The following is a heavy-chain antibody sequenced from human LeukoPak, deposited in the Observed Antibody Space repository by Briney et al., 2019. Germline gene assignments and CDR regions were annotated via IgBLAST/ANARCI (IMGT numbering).Heavy chain of an antibody. Sequence: ASVKVSCKASGYIFTSNYIHWVRQAPGQGLEWMGMIYPRDGSTIYAQKFQGRVTMTEDTSADTAYMELSSLRSEDTAVYYCATVGYCSSTSCSDYYGMDVWGQGTTVTVSS. V-gene: IGHV1-46*01. CDR3: ATVGYCSSTSCSDYYGMDV. D-gene: IGHD2-2*01. J-gene: IGHJ6*02. CDR2: IYPRDGST. CDR1: GYIFTSNY.